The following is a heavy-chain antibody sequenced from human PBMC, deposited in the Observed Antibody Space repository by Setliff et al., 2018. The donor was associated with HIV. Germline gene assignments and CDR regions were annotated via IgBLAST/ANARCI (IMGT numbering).Heavy chain of an antibody. D-gene: IGHD3-10*01. CDR1: GYTFTFYA. V-gene: IGHV1-3*01. CDR3: ARDQNYGSGSYYTNNAFDI. CDR2: INAGNGNT. Sequence: ASVKVSCRASGYTFTFYAIHWVRQAPGQRLEWMGWINAGNGNTRYSQKFQGRVTVARDTSASTAYVELSSLRSEDTAVYYCARDQNYGSGSYYTNNAFDIWGQGTMVTVSS. J-gene: IGHJ3*02.